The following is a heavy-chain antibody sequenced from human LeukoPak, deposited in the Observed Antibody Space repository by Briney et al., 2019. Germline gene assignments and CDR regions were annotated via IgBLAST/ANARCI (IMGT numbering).Heavy chain of an antibody. Sequence: ASVKVSCKASGYTFSGFYIHWVRQAPGQGLEWMGWINPNSGVTNYAQKFQGRVTMTRDTSISTAYMELSRLRSDDTAVYYCARDLWDIVVVVAAAGAFDIWGQGTMVTVSS. V-gene: IGHV1-2*02. CDR1: GYTFSGFY. CDR3: ARDLWDIVVVVAAAGAFDI. D-gene: IGHD2-15*01. CDR2: INPNSGVT. J-gene: IGHJ3*02.